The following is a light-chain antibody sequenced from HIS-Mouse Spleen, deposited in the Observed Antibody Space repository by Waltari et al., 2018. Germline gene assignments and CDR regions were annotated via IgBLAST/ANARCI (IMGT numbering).Light chain of an antibody. CDR1: ALPKKY. V-gene: IGLV3-10*01. CDR2: EDS. J-gene: IGLJ2*01. CDR3: YSTDSSGNHMV. Sequence: SYELTQPPSVSVSPGQTARITCSGDALPKKYAYWYQQKSGQAPVLVIYEDSKRPSGIPEGVSGSSSGTMATLTISGAQVEDEADYYCYSTDSSGNHMVFGGGTKLTVL.